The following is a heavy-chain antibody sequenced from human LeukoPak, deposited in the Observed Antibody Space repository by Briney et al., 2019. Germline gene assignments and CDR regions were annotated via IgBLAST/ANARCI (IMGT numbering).Heavy chain of an antibody. CDR3: ARGVGLTTVVIEYYFDY. Sequence: PGGSLRLSCAASGFTFSSYEMNWVRQAPGKGLEWVSYISSSGSTIYYADSVKGRFTISRDNAKNSLYLQMSSLRAEDTAVYYCARGVGLTTVVIEYYFDYWGQGTLVTVSS. D-gene: IGHD4-23*01. CDR1: GFTFSSYE. CDR2: ISSSGSTI. V-gene: IGHV3-48*03. J-gene: IGHJ4*02.